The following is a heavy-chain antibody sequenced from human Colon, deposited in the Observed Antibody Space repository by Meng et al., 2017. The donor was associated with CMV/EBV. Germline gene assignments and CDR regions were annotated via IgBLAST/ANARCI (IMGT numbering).Heavy chain of an antibody. CDR1: GGSIGSSSYY. CDR2: IYYSGST. Sequence: SETLSLTCTVSGGSIGSSSYYWGWIRQPPGKGLEWIGSIYYSGSTYYNPSLKSRVTISVDTSKNQFSLKLSSVTAADTAVYYCARDLRFENWFDPWGQGTLVTVSS. J-gene: IGHJ5*02. D-gene: IGHD5/OR15-5a*01. CDR3: ARDLRFENWFDP. V-gene: IGHV4-39*07.